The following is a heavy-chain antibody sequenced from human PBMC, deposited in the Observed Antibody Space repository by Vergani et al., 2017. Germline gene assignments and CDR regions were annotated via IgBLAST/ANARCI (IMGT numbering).Heavy chain of an antibody. CDR1: GYSISRGYY. Sequence: QVPLQESGPGLVKPSETLSLTCSVSGYSISRGYYWGWIRQPPGKGLEWIATVFHSGSAYYNPSLRRRVTISVETSKNQFSLRLTTLTAADTAVYYCARQFWVCQGVGAFETWGRGTEVSVSS. CDR3: ARQFWVCQGVGAFET. V-gene: IGHV4-38-2*02. CDR2: VFHSGSA. J-gene: IGHJ3*02. D-gene: IGHD3/OR15-3a*01.